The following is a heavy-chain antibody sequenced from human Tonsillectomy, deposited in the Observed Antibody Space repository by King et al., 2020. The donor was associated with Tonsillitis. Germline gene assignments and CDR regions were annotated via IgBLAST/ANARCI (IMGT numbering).Heavy chain of an antibody. CDR2: NSGSGGST. CDR1: GFTFSRFS. D-gene: IGHD3-22*01. Sequence: VQLVESGGGLGQPGGSLRLSCAASGFTFSRFSMSWVRQAPGKGLEWVSVNSGSGGSTYYADSVKGRFIISRDSSKNTLYLQMNSLRAEDTAVYYCAKTYYDSNGYFLDDNVFDIWGQGTMVTVSS. J-gene: IGHJ3*02. CDR3: AKTYYDSNGYFLDDNVFDI. V-gene: IGHV3-23*04.